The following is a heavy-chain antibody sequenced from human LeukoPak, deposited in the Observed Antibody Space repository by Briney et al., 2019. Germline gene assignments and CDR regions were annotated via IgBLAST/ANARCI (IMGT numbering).Heavy chain of an antibody. CDR1: GFTFSSYS. Sequence: PGGSLRLSCAASGFTFSSYSMNWVRQAPGKGLEWVSSIISSGTYIYYADSVKGRFTISRDNAKNSLYLQMNSLRAEDTAVYHCARDFGGYCSGGSCYSGWSDYWGQGTLVTVSS. J-gene: IGHJ4*02. CDR3: ARDFGGYCSGGSCYSGWSDY. D-gene: IGHD2-15*01. CDR2: IISSGTYI. V-gene: IGHV3-21*01.